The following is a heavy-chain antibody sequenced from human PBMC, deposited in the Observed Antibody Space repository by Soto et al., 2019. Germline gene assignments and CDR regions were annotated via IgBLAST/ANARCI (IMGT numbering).Heavy chain of an antibody. D-gene: IGHD6-25*01. V-gene: IGHV4-39*02. CDR3: VRDSYTSGSYLAWFGP. CDR2: IYYTGSS. J-gene: IGHJ5*02. CDR1: GGSISSPHDY. Sequence: SETLSLTCTVSGGSISSPHDYWGWIRKSPGRGLEWIGSIYYTGSSYYNPSLKSRITVSVDTSKDQFSLNLTSVTAADTAIYYCVRDSYTSGSYLAWFGPWGQGTQVTVSS.